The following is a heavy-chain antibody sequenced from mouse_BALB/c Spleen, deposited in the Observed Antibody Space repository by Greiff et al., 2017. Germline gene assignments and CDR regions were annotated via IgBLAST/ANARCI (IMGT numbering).Heavy chain of an antibody. D-gene: IGHD1-1*01. Sequence: VQLQQPGAELVKPGASVKMSCKASGYTFTSYWMHWVKQRPGQGLEWIGVIDPSDSYTSYNQKFKGKATLTVDTSSSTAYMQLSSLTSEDSAVYYCTRYYGSPFAYWGQGTLVTVSA. J-gene: IGHJ3*01. CDR3: TRYYGSPFAY. CDR1: GYTFTSYW. V-gene: IGHV1S127*01. CDR2: IDPSDSYT.